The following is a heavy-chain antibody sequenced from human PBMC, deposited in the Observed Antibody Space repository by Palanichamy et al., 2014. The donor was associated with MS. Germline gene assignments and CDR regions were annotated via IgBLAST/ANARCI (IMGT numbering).Heavy chain of an antibody. D-gene: IGHD1-14*01. J-gene: IGHJ6*02. CDR2: ISSSSSTI. V-gene: IGHV3-48*02. CDR1: GFTSSSHS. CDR3: VRTGVTGYYYGMDV. Sequence: EVQLVESGGGLVQPGGSLRLSCAASGFTSSSHSLNWVRQAPGKGLEWVSFISSSSSTIKYADSVKGRFTISRDNAKNSLYLQMNSLRDVDTAVYYCVRTGVTGYYYGMDVWGQGTTVTVSS.